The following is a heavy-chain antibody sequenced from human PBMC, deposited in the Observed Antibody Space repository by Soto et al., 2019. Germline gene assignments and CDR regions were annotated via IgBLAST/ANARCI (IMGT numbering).Heavy chain of an antibody. V-gene: IGHV3-48*02. Sequence: GVSLRLSCAASGFTFSSYSMNWVRQAPGKGLEWVSYISSSSSTIYYADSVKGRFTISRDNAKNLLYLQMNSLRDEDTAVYYCARDDEYGDYDYFVYWGQATLVSVS. J-gene: IGHJ4*02. CDR2: ISSSSSTI. CDR3: ARDDEYGDYDYFVY. D-gene: IGHD4-17*01. CDR1: GFTFSSYS.